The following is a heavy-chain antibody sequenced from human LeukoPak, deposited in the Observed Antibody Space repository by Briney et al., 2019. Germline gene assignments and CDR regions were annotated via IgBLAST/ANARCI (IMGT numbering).Heavy chain of an antibody. CDR1: GFTFSTYA. V-gene: IGHV3-64*01. D-gene: IGHD3-22*01. CDR2: ITSNGGST. CDR3: ATADSRGYYNY. J-gene: IGHJ4*02. Sequence: GGSLRLSCAASGFTFSTYAMHRVRQAPGKGLDYVSAITSNGGSTYYANSVKGRFTISRDNSKNTLSLQMGGLRAEDMAVYYCATADSRGYYNYWGQGTLVTVSS.